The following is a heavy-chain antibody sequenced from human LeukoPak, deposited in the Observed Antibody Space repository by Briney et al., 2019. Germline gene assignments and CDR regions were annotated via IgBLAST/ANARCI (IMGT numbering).Heavy chain of an antibody. CDR1: GYTFTGYY. CDR3: ARGFVVVPAAIPLQLWWY. CDR2: INPNRGGT. J-gene: IGHJ4*02. D-gene: IGHD2-2*01. Sequence: ASVKVSCKASGYTFTGYYMHWVRQAPGQGLEWMGWINPNRGGTNYAQKFQGRVTMTRDTSISTAYMELSRLRSDDTAVYYCARGFVVVPAAIPLQLWWYWGQGTLVTVSS. V-gene: IGHV1-2*02.